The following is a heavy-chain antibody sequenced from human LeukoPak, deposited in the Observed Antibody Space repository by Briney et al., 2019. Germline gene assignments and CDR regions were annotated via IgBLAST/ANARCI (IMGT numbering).Heavy chain of an antibody. D-gene: IGHD2-21*01. CDR1: GGTFSSYA. V-gene: IGHV1-69*13. Sequence: ASVKVSCKASGGTFSSYAISWVRQAPGQGPEWMGGIIPIFGTANYAQKFQGRVTITADESTSTAYMELSSLRSEDTAVYYCARPSYCGGDCWYYFDYWGQGTLVTVSS. CDR3: ARPSYCGGDCWYYFDY. CDR2: IIPIFGTA. J-gene: IGHJ4*02.